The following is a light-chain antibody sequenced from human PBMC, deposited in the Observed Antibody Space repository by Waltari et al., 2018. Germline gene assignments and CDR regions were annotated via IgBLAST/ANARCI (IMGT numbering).Light chain of an antibody. CDR2: GAS. CDR1: QSVSSS. CDR3: KQYNNWWT. J-gene: IGKJ1*01. V-gene: IGKV3-15*01. Sequence: EIVMTQSPATLSVSPGERATLSCRASQSVSSSFAWYQQKPGQAPRLLVYGASTRATGIPARFSGRGSGTEFTLTISSLQSEDFAVYYCKQYNNWWTFGQGTKVEIK.